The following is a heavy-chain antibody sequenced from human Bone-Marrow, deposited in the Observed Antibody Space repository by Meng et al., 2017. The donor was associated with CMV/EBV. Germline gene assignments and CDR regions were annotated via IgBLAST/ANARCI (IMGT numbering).Heavy chain of an antibody. D-gene: IGHD2-21*01. CDR2: INWNGGST. CDR1: GFTFRSYG. J-gene: IGHJ4*02. CDR3: AILPGIVTSTDY. V-gene: IGHV3-20*04. Sequence: GESLKISCAASGFTFRSYGMSWVRQAPGKGLEWVSGINWNGGSTGYADSVKGRFTISRDNAKNSLYLQMNSLRAEDTALYYCAILPGIVTSTDYWGQGTLVTVSS.